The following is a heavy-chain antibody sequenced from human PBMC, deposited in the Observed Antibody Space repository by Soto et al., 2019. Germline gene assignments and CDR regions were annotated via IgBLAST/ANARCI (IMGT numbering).Heavy chain of an antibody. CDR1: GFTFSSYA. CDR3: AKDIKCEDFTYGYFYYGMDV. D-gene: IGHD3-10*01. J-gene: IGHJ6*02. Sequence: PGGSLRLSCAASGFTFSSYAMSWVRQAPGKGLEWVSTISGSGANTYYADSVKGRFTISRDNSKNTLYLQMNSLRVEDTAVYYCAKDIKCEDFTYGYFYYGMDVWGQGTTVTVSS. V-gene: IGHV3-23*01. CDR2: ISGSGANT.